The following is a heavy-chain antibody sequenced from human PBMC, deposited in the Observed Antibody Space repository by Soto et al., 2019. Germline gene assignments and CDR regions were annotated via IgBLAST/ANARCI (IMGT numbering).Heavy chain of an antibody. Sequence: SETLSLTCTVSAASFSKYYWSWIRQPPGKGLEWIGYVYFNGNTNYNPSLKRRVSISIDTSKNQISLNLSSVTAADTAVCYCASVTFGGVVLAHWGQGTLVTVSS. CDR1: AASFSKYY. D-gene: IGHD3-16*01. J-gene: IGHJ4*02. V-gene: IGHV4-59*01. CDR2: VYFNGNT. CDR3: ASVTFGGVVLAH.